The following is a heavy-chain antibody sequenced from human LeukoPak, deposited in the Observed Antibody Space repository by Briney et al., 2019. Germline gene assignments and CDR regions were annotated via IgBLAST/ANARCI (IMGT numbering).Heavy chain of an antibody. CDR1: GGSISRYY. Sequence: SETLSLTCTVSGGSISRYYWSWIRQPPGKGLEWIGYISYSGSTNYNPSLKSRVTISVDTSKNQFSLKLNSVTATDTAVYYCARHSGSYYDNYDYWGQGTLVTVSS. CDR3: ARHSGSYYDNYDY. V-gene: IGHV4-59*08. D-gene: IGHD1-26*01. J-gene: IGHJ4*02. CDR2: ISYSGST.